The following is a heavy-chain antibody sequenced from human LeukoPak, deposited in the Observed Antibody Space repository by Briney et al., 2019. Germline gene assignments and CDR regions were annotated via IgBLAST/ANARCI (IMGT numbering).Heavy chain of an antibody. CDR3: AREVYCDSSGYYRPYYFDY. CDR2: IIAIFGTA. CDR1: GGAFSSYA. Sequence: SVKVSCKASGGAFSSYAISWVRQAPGQGLEWMGRIIAIFGTANYAQKFQGRVTITTDESTSTAYMELSSLRSEDTAVYYCAREVYCDSSGYYRPYYFDYWGQGTLVTVSS. D-gene: IGHD3-22*01. J-gene: IGHJ4*02. V-gene: IGHV1-69*05.